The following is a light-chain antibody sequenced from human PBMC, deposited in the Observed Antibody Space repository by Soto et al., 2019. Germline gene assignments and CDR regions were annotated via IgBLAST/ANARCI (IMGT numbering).Light chain of an antibody. V-gene: IGLV3-1*01. Sequence: SYELTQPPSVSVSPGQTASMTCSGDKLGGKYVCWYHQKPGQSPVLVIYDDSKRPSGIPERFSGSNSGNTATLTISGTQAMDEADYYCQAWDSSVVFGGGTKLTVL. CDR2: DDS. CDR3: QAWDSSVV. J-gene: IGLJ2*01. CDR1: KLGGKY.